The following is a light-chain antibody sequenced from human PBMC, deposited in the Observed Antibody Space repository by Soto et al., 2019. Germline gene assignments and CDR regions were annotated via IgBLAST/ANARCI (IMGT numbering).Light chain of an antibody. Sequence: IQMTQSPYTLSASLGDRVTMTCRASQSISSWLAWYQQKPGKAPKLLIYDASSLESGVPSRFRGSGSATEFTLTISSLQPDDFATYYCQQYNSYWSFGQGTKVDTK. CDR3: QQYNSYWS. CDR1: QSISSW. V-gene: IGKV1-5*01. CDR2: DAS. J-gene: IGKJ1*01.